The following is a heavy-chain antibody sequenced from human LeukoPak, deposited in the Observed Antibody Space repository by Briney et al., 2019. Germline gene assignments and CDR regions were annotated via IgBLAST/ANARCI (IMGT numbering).Heavy chain of an antibody. CDR3: ASDRSGSYYYYGMDV. J-gene: IGHJ6*02. D-gene: IGHD3-16*02. Sequence: PGRSLRLSCAASGFTFSSYAMHWVRQAPGKGLEWVAVISYDGSNKYYADSVKGRFTISRNNSKNTLYLQMNSLRAEATAVYYCASDRSGSYYYYGMDVWGQGPTVTVSS. CDR1: GFTFSSYA. V-gene: IGHV3-30-3*01. CDR2: ISYDGSNK.